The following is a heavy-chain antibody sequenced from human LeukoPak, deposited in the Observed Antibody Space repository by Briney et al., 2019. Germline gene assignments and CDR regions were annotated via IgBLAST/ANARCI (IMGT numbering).Heavy chain of an antibody. CDR3: VRDRGWALDV. CDR1: GDSVSSNSGA. Sequence: SQTLSLTCAISGDSVSSNSGAWNWIRQSPSRGLEWLGRTYYRSYWYYDYAVAVRSRVTINPDTSKNQFPLQLNSVTPEDTAVYFCVRDRGWALDVWGQGTMVTVSS. D-gene: IGHD3-10*01. CDR2: TYYRSYWYY. J-gene: IGHJ3*01. V-gene: IGHV6-1*01.